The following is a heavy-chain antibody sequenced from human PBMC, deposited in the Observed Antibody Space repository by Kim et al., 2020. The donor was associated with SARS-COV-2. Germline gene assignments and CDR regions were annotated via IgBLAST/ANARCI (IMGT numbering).Heavy chain of an antibody. CDR2: IYPGDSDT. CDR3: AGEPRRITIFGVVTYGMDV. V-gene: IGHV5-51*01. J-gene: IGHJ6*02. Sequence: GESLKISCKGSGYSFTSYWIGWVRQMPGKGLEWMGIIYPGDSDTRYSPSFQGQVTISADKSISTAYLQWSSLKASDTAMYYCAGEPRRITIFGVVTYGMDVWGQGTTLTVSS. D-gene: IGHD3-3*01. CDR1: GYSFTSYW.